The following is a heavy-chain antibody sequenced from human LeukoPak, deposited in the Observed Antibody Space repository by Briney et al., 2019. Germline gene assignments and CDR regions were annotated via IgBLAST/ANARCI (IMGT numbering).Heavy chain of an antibody. J-gene: IGHJ3*02. CDR3: ARDPNGDYIGAFDM. CDR1: GFTFSAYA. CDR2: IRGGGGRA. Sequence: SGGSLRLSCTASGFTFSAYAMMWVRQAPGKGPGWVSAIRGGGGRAFYADSVKGRFTISRDNSKYTLFLQMNSLRAEDTAVYYCARDPNGDYIGAFDMWGPGTMVTVSS. V-gene: IGHV3-23*01. D-gene: IGHD4-17*01.